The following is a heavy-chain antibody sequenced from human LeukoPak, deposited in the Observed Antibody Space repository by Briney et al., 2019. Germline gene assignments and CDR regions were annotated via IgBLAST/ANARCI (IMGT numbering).Heavy chain of an antibody. D-gene: IGHD3-22*01. CDR3: AKDWRARGYYDY. Sequence: GGSLRLSCAASGLTFSSHWMHWVRQAPGKGLEWVSAISGSGGSTYYADSVKGRFTISRDNSKNTLYLQMNSLRAEDTAVYYCAKDWRARGYYDYWGQGTLVTVSS. V-gene: IGHV3-23*01. CDR1: GLTFSSHW. J-gene: IGHJ4*02. CDR2: ISGSGGST.